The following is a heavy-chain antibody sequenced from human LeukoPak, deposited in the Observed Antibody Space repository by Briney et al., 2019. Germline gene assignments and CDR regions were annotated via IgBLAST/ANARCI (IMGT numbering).Heavy chain of an antibody. CDR2: IHAYNGNT. CDR3: ARDPRIVGSTPDWFDP. CDR1: GYTFTSFG. V-gene: IGHV1-18*01. D-gene: IGHD1-26*01. Sequence: ASVKVSCKTSGYTFTSFGISWERQAPGQGLEWMGWIHAYNGNTNYAQKIQGRVTMTTDTSTSTAYMELNSLRSDDTAVYYCARDPRIVGSTPDWFDPWGQGTLVTVSS. J-gene: IGHJ5*02.